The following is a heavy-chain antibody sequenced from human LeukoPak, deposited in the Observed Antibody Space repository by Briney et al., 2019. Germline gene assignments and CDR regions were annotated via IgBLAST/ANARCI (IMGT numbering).Heavy chain of an antibody. CDR3: ARGYSHNSGGWLDP. D-gene: IGHD5-12*01. CDR2: LTDSGDAT. Sequence: GGSLRLSCAVAGFTFSHYAMRWVRQAPGTGLEWVGSLTDSGDATYYADSVKGRLTISRATSNSTIYLHISGLRDEDTAVYYCARGYSHNSGGWLDPWGQGALVTVSS. J-gene: IGHJ5*02. CDR1: GFTFSHYA. V-gene: IGHV3-23*01.